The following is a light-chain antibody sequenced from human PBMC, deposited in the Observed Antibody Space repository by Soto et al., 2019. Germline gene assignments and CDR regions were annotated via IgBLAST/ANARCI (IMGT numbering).Light chain of an antibody. CDR2: GTS. CDR3: QQAFSFPFT. V-gene: IGKV1D-12*01. J-gene: IGKJ2*01. Sequence: DIQMSQSPSSVSASVGDTVMITCRASQDIRRGLSWYQHTPGKAPKLLISGTSNLQSGVPSRFSGRGSGTDFTLTITSLQAEDFATCECQQAFSFPFTFGQGTKLDI. CDR1: QDIRRG.